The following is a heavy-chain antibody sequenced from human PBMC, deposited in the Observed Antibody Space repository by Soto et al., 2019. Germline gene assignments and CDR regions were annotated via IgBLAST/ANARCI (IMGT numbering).Heavy chain of an antibody. CDR2: IIPILGIA. J-gene: IGHJ5*02. V-gene: IGHV1-69*04. D-gene: IGHD2-2*01. Sequence: QVQLVHSGAAVKKPGSSVKVSCKASGGTFSSYTISWVRQAPGQGLEWMGRIIPILGIANYAQKFQGRVTITADKSTSTAYMELSSLRSEDTAVYYCARDVPLRGYCSSTSCYRTWFDPWGQGTLVTVSS. CDR1: GGTFSSYT. CDR3: ARDVPLRGYCSSTSCYRTWFDP.